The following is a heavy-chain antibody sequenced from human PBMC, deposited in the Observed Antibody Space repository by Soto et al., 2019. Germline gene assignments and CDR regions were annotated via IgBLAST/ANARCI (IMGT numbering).Heavy chain of an antibody. CDR2: INAGNGNT. D-gene: IGHD3-10*01. CDR1: GYTFTSYA. V-gene: IGHV1-3*01. J-gene: IGHJ4*02. CDR3: ARSSRKLLLWFGTH. Sequence: QVQLVQSGAEVKKPGASVKVSCKASGYTFTSYAMHWVRQAPGQRLEWMGWINAGNGNTKYSQKFQGRVTITRDTSASTAYMELSSLRTEETAVYYCARSSRKLLLWFGTHWGQGTLVTVSS.